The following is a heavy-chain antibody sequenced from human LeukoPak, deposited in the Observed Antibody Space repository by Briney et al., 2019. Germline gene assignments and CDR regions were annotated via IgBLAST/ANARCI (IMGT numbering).Heavy chain of an antibody. J-gene: IGHJ4*02. V-gene: IGHV4-59*01. Sequence: SETLSLTCSVSGDSISSYYWSWIRQPPGKGLGWIGYVHYTGSTNYNPSLKSRVTISVDTSKNQFSLRLTSVTAADTAVYYCARDVYDSSGYYLLGDNWGQGTLVTVSS. CDR3: ARDVYDSSGYYLLGDN. CDR2: VHYTGST. D-gene: IGHD3-22*01. CDR1: GDSISSYY.